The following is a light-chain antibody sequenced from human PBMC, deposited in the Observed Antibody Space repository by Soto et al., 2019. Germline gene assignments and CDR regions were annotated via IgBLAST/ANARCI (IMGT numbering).Light chain of an antibody. CDR2: GAS. CDR1: EGITTY. J-gene: IGKJ4*01. V-gene: IGKV1-9*01. Sequence: DIQLTQSPSFLSASVGDRVTITCRADEGITTYLAWYQQQPGKAPKVLIYGASTLENGVPPRFSGSGSGTEFTLTTSSLQPEDFATYYCQQVNSFPLAFGGGTKVEVK. CDR3: QQVNSFPLA.